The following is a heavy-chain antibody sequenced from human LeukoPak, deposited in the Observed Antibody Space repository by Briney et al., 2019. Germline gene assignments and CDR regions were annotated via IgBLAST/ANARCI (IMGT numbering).Heavy chain of an antibody. CDR1: GYIFTSYG. J-gene: IGHJ4*02. CDR2: INTYNANT. D-gene: IGHD2-2*01. Sequence: ASVTVSCKASGYIFTSYGINWVRQAPGQGPEWMGWINTYNANTNYAQKLQGRVTMTTDTSTNTAYMELRSLRSDDTAVYYCARSVGPTGMHDYWGQGTLVTVSS. CDR3: ARSVGPTGMHDY. V-gene: IGHV1-18*01.